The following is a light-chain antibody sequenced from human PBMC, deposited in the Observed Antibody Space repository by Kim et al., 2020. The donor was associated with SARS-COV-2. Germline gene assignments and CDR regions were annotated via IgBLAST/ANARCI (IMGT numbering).Light chain of an antibody. CDR1: QGISNY. Sequence: ACVGDRITITCRASQGISNYLAWYQQKPGTAPKLLIYGATALQSGVPSRFSGSESGTDFTLTISSRQPEDVATYYCQKYNSAPRTFGQGTKVDIK. CDR3: QKYNSAPRT. J-gene: IGKJ1*01. CDR2: GAT. V-gene: IGKV1-27*01.